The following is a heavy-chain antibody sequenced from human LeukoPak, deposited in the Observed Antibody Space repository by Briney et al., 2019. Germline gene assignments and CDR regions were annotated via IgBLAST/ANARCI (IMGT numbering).Heavy chain of an antibody. V-gene: IGHV3-53*04. CDR1: GISVSNDY. J-gene: IGHJ3*01. Sequence: GGSLRLSCAASGISVSNDYMSWVRQAPGKGLEWVSAIYADGYARDAASVKGRFSISRHNSKNTVYLQMDNLRPEDTAVYYCARDRRGEKDFDVWGPGAMVTVSS. CDR2: IYADGYA. CDR3: ARDRRGEKDFDV.